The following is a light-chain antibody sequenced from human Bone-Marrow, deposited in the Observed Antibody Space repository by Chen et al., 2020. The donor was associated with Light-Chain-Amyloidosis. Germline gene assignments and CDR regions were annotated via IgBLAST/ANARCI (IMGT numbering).Light chain of an antibody. CDR3: QQFHTWA. V-gene: IGKV3-15*01. Sequence: VLTQSPATLSVSPGERATLSCRASQSIGSNLAWYQQKPGQAPRLLIYGASTRATGIPARFSGSGSETEFSLTISSLQSADSAIYYCQQFHTWAFGQGTRLEIK. CDR1: QSIGSN. J-gene: IGKJ5*01. CDR2: GAS.